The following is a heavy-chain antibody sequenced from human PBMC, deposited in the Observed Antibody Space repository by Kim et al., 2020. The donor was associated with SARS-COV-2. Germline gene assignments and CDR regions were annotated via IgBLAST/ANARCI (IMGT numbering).Heavy chain of an antibody. J-gene: IGHJ4*02. CDR1: GFTFSSYA. Sequence: GGSLRLSCAASGFTFSSYAMSWVRQAPGKGLEWVSAISGSCGSTYYADSVKGRFTISRDNSKNTLYLQMNSLRAEDTAVYYCAKGGIQLWKPLNYFDYWGQGTLVTVSS. V-gene: IGHV3-23*01. CDR2: ISGSCGST. D-gene: IGHD5-18*01. CDR3: AKGGIQLWKPLNYFDY.